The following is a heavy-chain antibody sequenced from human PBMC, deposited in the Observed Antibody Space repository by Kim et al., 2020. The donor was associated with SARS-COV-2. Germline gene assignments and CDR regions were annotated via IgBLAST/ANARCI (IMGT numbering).Heavy chain of an antibody. CDR3: AREPTYYYGSGSFKPPNWFDP. V-gene: IGHV1-2*06. J-gene: IGHJ5*02. CDR2: INPNSGGT. CDR1: GYTFTGYY. Sequence: ASVKVSCKASGYTFTGYYMHWVRQAPGQGLEWMGRINPNSGGTNYAQKFQGRVTMTRDTSISTAYMELSRLRSDDTAVYYCAREPTYYYGSGSFKPPNWFDPWGQGTLVTVSS. D-gene: IGHD3-10*01.